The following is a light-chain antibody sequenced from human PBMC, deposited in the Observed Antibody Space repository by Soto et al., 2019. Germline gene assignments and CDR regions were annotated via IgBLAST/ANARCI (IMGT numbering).Light chain of an antibody. CDR2: AAS. Sequence: AIRMTQSPSSLSASTGDRVTITCRASQGISSYLAWYQQKPGKAPKLLIYAASTLQSGVPFRFSGSGFGTEFTLTISSLQPDDSATYYCQQFKTYSLTFGGGTKVEI. J-gene: IGKJ4*01. CDR1: QGISSY. CDR3: QQFKTYSLT. V-gene: IGKV1-8*01.